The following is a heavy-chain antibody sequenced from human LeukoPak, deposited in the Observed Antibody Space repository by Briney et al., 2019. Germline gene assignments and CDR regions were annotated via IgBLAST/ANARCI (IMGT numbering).Heavy chain of an antibody. V-gene: IGHV3-64D*06. CDR1: GFTFSSYA. CDR2: ISSNGGST. CDR3: VKGGIYCSSTSCYAGTAEYFQH. Sequence: PGGSLRLSCSASGFTFSSYATHWVRQAPGKGLEYVSAISSNGGSTYYADSVKGTFTISRDNSKNTLYLQMSSLRAEDTAVYYCVKGGIYCSSTSCYAGTAEYFQHWGQGTLVTVSS. D-gene: IGHD2-2*01. J-gene: IGHJ1*01.